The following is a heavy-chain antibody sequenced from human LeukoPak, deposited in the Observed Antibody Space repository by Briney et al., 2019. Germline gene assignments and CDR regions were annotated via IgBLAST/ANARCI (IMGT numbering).Heavy chain of an antibody. Sequence: GGSLRLSCAASVLIFSTYSMHWVRQAPCRGLEWVAVISFDGSDKYYADSVQGRFTISRDNSKNTLYLQMNSLRVEDTAVYYCARSGGLQKFDYWGQGTLVTVSS. CDR2: ISFDGSDK. D-gene: IGHD4-11*01. CDR3: ARSGGLQKFDY. V-gene: IGHV3-30-3*01. J-gene: IGHJ4*02. CDR1: VLIFSTYS.